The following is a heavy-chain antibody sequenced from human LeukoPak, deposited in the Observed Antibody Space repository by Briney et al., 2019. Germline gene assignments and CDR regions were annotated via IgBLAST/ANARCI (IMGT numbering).Heavy chain of an antibody. V-gene: IGHV1-8*01. CDR1: GYTFTSYD. CDR2: MNPNSGST. CDR3: AMEGWGDYYDSSGYSDY. D-gene: IGHD3-22*01. J-gene: IGHJ4*02. Sequence: GASVKVSCKASGYTFTSYDINWVRQATGQGLEWMGWMNPNSGSTGYAQKFQGRVTMTRNTSISTAYMELSSLRSEDTAVYYCAMEGWGDYYDSSGYSDYWGQGTLVTVSS.